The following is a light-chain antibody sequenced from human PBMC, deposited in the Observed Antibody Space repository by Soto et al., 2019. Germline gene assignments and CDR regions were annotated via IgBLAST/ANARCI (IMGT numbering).Light chain of an antibody. CDR1: QSLLHSNGYNY. CDR2: LGS. J-gene: IGKJ1*01. CDR3: MQALQTPLA. Sequence: DIVMTQSPLSLPVTPGEPASISCRSSQSLLHSNGYNYLDWYLQKPGQSPQLLIYLGSNRASGVPDRFSGSGSSTDFTLKISRVEAEDVGVYYCMQALQTPLAFGQGTKVDIK. V-gene: IGKV2-28*01.